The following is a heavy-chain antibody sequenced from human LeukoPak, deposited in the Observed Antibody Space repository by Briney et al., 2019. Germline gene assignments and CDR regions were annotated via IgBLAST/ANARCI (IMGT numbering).Heavy chain of an antibody. CDR3: ARGGATMVRGVHGY. CDR2: INHSGST. CDR1: GGSFSGYY. D-gene: IGHD3-10*01. Sequence: SETLSLTCAFYGGSFSGYYWNWIRQPPGKGLEWIGEINHSGSTNYNPSLKSRVTISGDTSKNQFSLKLSSVTAADTAVYYCARGGATMVRGVHGYWGQGTLVTVSS. V-gene: IGHV4-34*01. J-gene: IGHJ4*02.